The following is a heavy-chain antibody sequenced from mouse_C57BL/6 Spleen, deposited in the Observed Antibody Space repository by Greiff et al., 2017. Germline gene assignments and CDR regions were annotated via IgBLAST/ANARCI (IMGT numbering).Heavy chain of an antibody. J-gene: IGHJ3*01. CDR1: GYAFSSSW. V-gene: IGHV1-82*01. CDR2: IYPGDGDT. CDR3: ARKGWTGFAY. Sequence: QVQLKQSGPELVKPGASVKISCKASGYAFSSSWMNWVKQRPGKGLEWIGRIYPGDGDTNYNGKFKGKATLTADKSSSTAYMQLSSLTSEDSAVYFCARKGWTGFAYWGQGTLVTVSA. D-gene: IGHD2-3*01.